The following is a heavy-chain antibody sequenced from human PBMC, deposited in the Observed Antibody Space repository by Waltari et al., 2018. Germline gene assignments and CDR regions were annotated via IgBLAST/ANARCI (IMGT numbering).Heavy chain of an antibody. J-gene: IGHJ3*02. Sequence: EVQLVESGGGLVKPGGSLRLSCAASGFTFSSYSMNWVRQAPGKGLEWVSSISSSSSYIYYADSVKGRFTISRDNAKNSLYLQMNSLRAEDTAVYYCARAVVPAAMDPKNDAFDIWGQGTMVTVSS. CDR1: GFTFSSYS. CDR3: ARAVVPAAMDPKNDAFDI. CDR2: ISSSSSYI. D-gene: IGHD2-2*01. V-gene: IGHV3-21*01.